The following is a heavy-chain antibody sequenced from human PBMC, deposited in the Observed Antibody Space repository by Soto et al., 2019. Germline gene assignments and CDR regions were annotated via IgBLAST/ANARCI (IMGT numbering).Heavy chain of an antibody. CDR2: IWYDGSNK. J-gene: IGHJ4*02. Sequence: QVQLVESGGGVVQPGRSLRLSCAASGFTFSSYGMHWVRQAPGKGLEWVAVIWYDGSNKYYADSVKGRFTISRDNSKNALYLQMNGLRAEDTAVYYCASDDSSGYYERWGQGTLVTVSS. D-gene: IGHD3-22*01. CDR3: ASDDSSGYYER. CDR1: GFTFSSYG. V-gene: IGHV3-33*01.